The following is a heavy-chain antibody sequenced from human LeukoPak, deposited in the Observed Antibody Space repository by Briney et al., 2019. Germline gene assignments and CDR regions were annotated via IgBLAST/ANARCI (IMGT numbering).Heavy chain of an antibody. CDR3: ARDVQLWDHDAFDI. Sequence: ASVKVSCKASGGTFSSYTFSWVRQAPGQGLEWMGRIIPILGIANYAQKFQGRVTITADKSTSTAYMELSSLRSEDTAVYYCARDVQLWDHDAFDIWGQGTMVTVSS. J-gene: IGHJ3*02. D-gene: IGHD5-18*01. CDR2: IIPILGIA. CDR1: GGTFSSYT. V-gene: IGHV1-69*04.